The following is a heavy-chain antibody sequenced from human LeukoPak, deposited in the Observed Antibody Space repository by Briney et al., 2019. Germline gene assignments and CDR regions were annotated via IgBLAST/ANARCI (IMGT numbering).Heavy chain of an antibody. CDR3: ARPHCGSTSCYSNWFDP. J-gene: IGHJ5*02. Sequence: GESLKISCKGSGYSFTSYWIGWVRQMPGKGLEWMGTIYPGDSDTRYSPSFQGQVTISADKSISTAYLQWSSLKASDTAMYYCARPHCGSTSCYSNWFDPWGQGTLVTVSS. V-gene: IGHV5-51*01. D-gene: IGHD2-2*02. CDR2: IYPGDSDT. CDR1: GYSFTSYW.